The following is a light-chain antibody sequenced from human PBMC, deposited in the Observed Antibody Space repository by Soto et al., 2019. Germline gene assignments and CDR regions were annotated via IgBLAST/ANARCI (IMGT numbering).Light chain of an antibody. CDR1: SGNVGGYSF. CDR2: EVY. J-gene: IGLJ1*01. CDR3: CSYAGSSTYV. Sequence: QSALTQPASVSGSPGQSITISCTGTSGNVGGYSFVSWYQQHPGKAPKVIIYEVYERPSGVSNRFSGSKSGSTASLTISGLQLADEADYYCCSYAGSSTYVFGTGTKLTVL. V-gene: IGLV2-23*02.